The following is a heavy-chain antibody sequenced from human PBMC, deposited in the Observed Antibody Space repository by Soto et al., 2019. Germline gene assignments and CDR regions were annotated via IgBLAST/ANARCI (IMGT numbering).Heavy chain of an antibody. D-gene: IGHD1-1*01. J-gene: IGHJ6*02. CDR2: IGTAGDT. CDR1: GFTFSSYD. V-gene: IGHV3-13*01. Sequence: GGSLRLSCAASGFTFSSYDMHWVRQATGKGLEWVSAIGTAGDTYYPGSVKGRFTISRENAKNSLYLQMNSLRAGDKAVYYCARGSVLVGTLYYYYYGMDVWGQGTTVTVSS. CDR3: ARGSVLVGTLYYYYYGMDV.